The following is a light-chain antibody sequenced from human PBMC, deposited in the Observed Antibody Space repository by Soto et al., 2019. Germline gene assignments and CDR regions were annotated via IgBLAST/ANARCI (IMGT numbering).Light chain of an antibody. CDR3: QQRSNWPLP. CDR1: QSVSSY. V-gene: IGKV3-11*01. Sequence: EIVLTQSPATLSLSPGERATLSCRASQSVSSYLACYQQKPGQAPRLLIYDASNRATGIPARFSGSGSGTDFTLTISRLEPADFAVYYCQQRSNWPLPFGGGTKVEI. CDR2: DAS. J-gene: IGKJ4*01.